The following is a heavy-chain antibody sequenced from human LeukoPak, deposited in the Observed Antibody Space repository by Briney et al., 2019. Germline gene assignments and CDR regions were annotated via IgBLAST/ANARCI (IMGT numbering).Heavy chain of an antibody. CDR3: ARPGLNYYGSGSYNAFDI. CDR2: IYPGDSDT. J-gene: IGHJ3*02. D-gene: IGHD3-10*01. V-gene: IGHV5-51*01. CDR1: GYSFTSYW. Sequence: GESLKISCKGSGYSFTSYWIGWVRQMPGKGLEWMGIIYPGDSDTRYSPSFQGQVTISADKSISTAYLQWSSLKASDTAMYYCARPGLNYYGSGSYNAFDIWGQGTMVTVSS.